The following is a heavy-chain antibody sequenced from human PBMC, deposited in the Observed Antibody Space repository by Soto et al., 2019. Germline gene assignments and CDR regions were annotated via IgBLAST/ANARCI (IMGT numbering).Heavy chain of an antibody. V-gene: IGHV3-30*18. D-gene: IGHD6-13*01. CDR2: ISYDGSTI. Sequence: QVQLVESGGGVVQPGRSLRLSCAASGFTFSSYAMHWVRQAPGKGLEWVAVISYDGSTIYYADSVKGRFTISRDNSKNTLHLEMHSLRAEETAVYYCAKVGGSSSWYRFYFDYWGQGTLVTVAS. J-gene: IGHJ4*02. CDR1: GFTFSSYA. CDR3: AKVGGSSSWYRFYFDY.